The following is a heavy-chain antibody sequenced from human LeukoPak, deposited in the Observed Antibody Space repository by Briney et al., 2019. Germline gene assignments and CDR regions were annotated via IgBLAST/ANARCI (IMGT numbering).Heavy chain of an antibody. V-gene: IGHV3-30*18. Sequence: GRSLRLSCAASRFTLSSYGMHWVRQAPGKGLEWVAVISYDGSNKYYADSVKGRFTISRDNSKNTLYLQMNSLRAEDTAVYYCAKDRGDPTPLTFDYWGQGTLVTVSS. CDR1: RFTLSSYG. D-gene: IGHD3-16*01. J-gene: IGHJ4*02. CDR3: AKDRGDPTPLTFDY. CDR2: ISYDGSNK.